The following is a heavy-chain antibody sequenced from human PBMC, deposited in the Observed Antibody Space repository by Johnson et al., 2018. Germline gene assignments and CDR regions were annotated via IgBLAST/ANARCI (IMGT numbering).Heavy chain of an antibody. D-gene: IGHD5-18*01. V-gene: IGHV4-59*01. Sequence: QVQLQESGPGLVKPSETLSLTCTVSGGSISSYYWSWIRQPPGKGLEWIGYIYYSGSTNYNPSLKRRVTISVDTSKNQFSLKLSSVTAADTAVYYCARGSDTAMENYYYYYMDVWGKGTTVTVSS. CDR1: GGSISSYY. CDR3: ARGSDTAMENYYYYYMDV. J-gene: IGHJ6*03. CDR2: IYYSGST.